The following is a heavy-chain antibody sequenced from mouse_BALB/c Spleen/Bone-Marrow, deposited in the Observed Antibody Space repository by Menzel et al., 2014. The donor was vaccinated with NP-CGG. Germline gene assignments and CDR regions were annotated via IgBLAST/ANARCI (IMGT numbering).Heavy chain of an antibody. CDR1: GYSITSDYA. Sequence: VQLQQSGPGLVKPSQSLSLTCTVTGYSITSDYAWNWIRQFPGNKLEWMGSINYSGITTYNPSLKSRISITRDTSKNQFFLQLNPVNTEDTDTYYCARGRDYFDYWGQGTTLTVSS. V-gene: IGHV3-2*02. CDR2: INYSGIT. J-gene: IGHJ2*01. CDR3: ARGRDYFDY.